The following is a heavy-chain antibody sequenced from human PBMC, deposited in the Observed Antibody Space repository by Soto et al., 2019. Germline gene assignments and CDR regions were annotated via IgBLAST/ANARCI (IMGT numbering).Heavy chain of an antibody. J-gene: IGHJ4*02. CDR2: ISSSSSYI. Sequence: PGESLKISCAASGFTFSSYSMNWVRQAPWKGLEWVSSISSSSSYIYYADSVKGRFTISRDNSKNTLYLKMKSLRAEDTAVYYCARQTTVTTLTSDYYFDYWGQGTMLTLSS. V-gene: IGHV3-21*04. CDR1: GFTFSSYS. D-gene: IGHD4-17*01. CDR3: ARQTTVTTLTSDYYFDY.